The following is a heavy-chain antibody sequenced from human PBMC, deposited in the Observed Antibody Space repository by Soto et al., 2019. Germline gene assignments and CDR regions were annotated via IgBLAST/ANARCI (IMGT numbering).Heavy chain of an antibody. CDR2: ISYDGSNK. CDR1: GFTFSSYG. CDR3: AKDAPKLVVITAFGAFDI. D-gene: IGHD3-22*01. J-gene: IGHJ3*02. V-gene: IGHV3-30*18. Sequence: QVQLVESGGGVVQPGRSLRLSCAASGFTFSSYGMHWVRQAPGKGLEWVAVISYDGSNKYYADSVKGRFTISRDNSKNTLYLQMNSLRAEETAVYYCAKDAPKLVVITAFGAFDIWGQGTMVTVSS.